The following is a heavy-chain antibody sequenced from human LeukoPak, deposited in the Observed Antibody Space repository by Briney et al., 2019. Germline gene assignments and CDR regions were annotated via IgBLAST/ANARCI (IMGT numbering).Heavy chain of an antibody. J-gene: IGHJ6*03. CDR3: ASVIAVAGTGYMDV. Sequence: GGSLRLSCAAPGFTFSSYAMSWVRQAPGKGLEWVSGINWNGGSTGYADSVKGRFTISRDNAKNSLYLQMNSLRAEDTALYYCASVIAVAGTGYMDVWGKGTTVTVSS. D-gene: IGHD6-19*01. CDR1: GFTFSSYA. V-gene: IGHV3-20*04. CDR2: INWNGGST.